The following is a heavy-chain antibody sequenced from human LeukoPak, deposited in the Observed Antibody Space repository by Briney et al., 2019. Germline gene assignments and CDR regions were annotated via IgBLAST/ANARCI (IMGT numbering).Heavy chain of an antibody. CDR1: GFTFSSYA. J-gene: IGHJ6*02. CDR2: ISGSGGST. D-gene: IGHD3-9*01. CDR3: ATYSSVLRYFDSLGGMDV. V-gene: IGHV3-23*01. Sequence: GGSPRLSCAASGFTFSSYAMSWVRQAPGKGLEWVSAISGSGGSTYYADSVKGRFTISRDNSKNTLYLQMNSLRAEDTAVYYCATYSSVLRYFDSLGGMDVWGQGTTVTVSS.